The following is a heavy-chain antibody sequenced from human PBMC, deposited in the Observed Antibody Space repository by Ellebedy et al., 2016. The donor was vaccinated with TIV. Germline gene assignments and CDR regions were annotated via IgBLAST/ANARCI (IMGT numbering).Heavy chain of an antibody. CDR2: FDPEDGET. D-gene: IGHD4-17*01. CDR3: ATGGGGDYPYYYFDY. V-gene: IGHV1-24*01. Sequence: AASVKVSCKVSGYTLTELSMHWVRQAPGKGLEWMGGFDPEDGETIYAQKFQGRVTMTEDTSTDTAYMELSSLRSEDTAVYYCATGGGGDYPYYYFDYWGQGTLVTVSS. CDR1: GYTLTELS. J-gene: IGHJ4*02.